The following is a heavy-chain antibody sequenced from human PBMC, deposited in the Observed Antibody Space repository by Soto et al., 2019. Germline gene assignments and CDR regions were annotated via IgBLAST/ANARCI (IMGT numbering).Heavy chain of an antibody. J-gene: IGHJ5*02. CDR3: ARGLGDVLINSFDP. V-gene: IGHV1-8*01. CDR1: GYTFPSYD. CDR2: MNPNSGNT. Sequence: QVQLVQSGAEVKKPGASVPVSCKASGYTFPSYDINWVRQATGQGLEWMGWMNPNSGNTGYAQKFQGRVTMTRNTSISTAYMELSSLRSEDTAVYYCARGLGDVLINSFDPWGQGTLVTVSS. D-gene: IGHD2-8*01.